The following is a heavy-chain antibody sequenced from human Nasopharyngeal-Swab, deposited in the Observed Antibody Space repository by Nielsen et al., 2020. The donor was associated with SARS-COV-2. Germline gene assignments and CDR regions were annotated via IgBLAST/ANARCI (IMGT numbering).Heavy chain of an antibody. J-gene: IGHJ4*02. V-gene: IGHV3-11*01. CDR2: ISSSGSTL. D-gene: IGHD6-19*01. CDR3: ARGPWLTPYYFDY. Sequence: WIRQPPGKGLEWVSYISSSGSTLYYADSVKGRFTISRDNAKNSLYLQMNSLRAEDTAVYYCARGPWLTPYYFDYWGQGTLVTVSS.